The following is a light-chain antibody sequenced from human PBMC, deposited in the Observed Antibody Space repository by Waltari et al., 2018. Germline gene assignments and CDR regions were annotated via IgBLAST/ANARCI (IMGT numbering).Light chain of an antibody. CDR1: SLRRYF. Sequence: SSELSQDPAVSVALGQTVTITCQGDSLRRYFVTWYQQKPGQAPLLLIYGKNYRPSGIPDRFSGTSSGTTASLTIAGAQAEDEAEYYCHSRDSSAVQVAFGGGTKLTVL. CDR3: HSRDSSAVQVA. J-gene: IGLJ2*01. V-gene: IGLV3-19*01. CDR2: GKN.